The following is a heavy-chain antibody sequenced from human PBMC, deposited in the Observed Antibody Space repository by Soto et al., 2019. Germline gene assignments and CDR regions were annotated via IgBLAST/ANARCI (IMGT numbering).Heavy chain of an antibody. J-gene: IGHJ4*02. CDR2: INGLFSGSAGST. CDR1: GFTFGNYA. CDR3: ATKGGGPYDGYYFDY. V-gene: IGHV3-23*01. Sequence: GGSLRLSCAVSGFTFGNYAMSWVRLAAGKGLEWVSDINGLFSGSAGSTYYAESVKGRFTISRDNSKNTLYLQMNSLRAEDTAVYYCATKGGGPYDGYYFDYWGQGTLVTVSS. D-gene: IGHD2-15*01.